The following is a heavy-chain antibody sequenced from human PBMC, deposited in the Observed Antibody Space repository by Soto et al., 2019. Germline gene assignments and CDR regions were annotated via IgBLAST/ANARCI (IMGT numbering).Heavy chain of an antibody. CDR3: ARDGGYYGDYVCQDWYFDL. V-gene: IGHV3-33*01. J-gene: IGHJ2*01. D-gene: IGHD4-17*01. Sequence: QVQRVESGGGVVQPGRSLRLSCAASGFTFSSYGMHWVRQAPGKGLAWVAVIWYEGSNKYYADSVKGRFTISRDNSKNTLYLQMNSLRADDSAVYYSARDGGYYGDYVCQDWYFDLWGRGTLVTVSS. CDR2: IWYEGSNK. CDR1: GFTFSSYG.